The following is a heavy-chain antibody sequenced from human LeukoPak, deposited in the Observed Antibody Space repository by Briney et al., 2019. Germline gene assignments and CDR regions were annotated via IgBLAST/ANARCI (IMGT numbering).Heavy chain of an antibody. CDR3: ARLSGYSYGSPRGAFDI. CDR2: IYYSGST. CDR1: GGSTSSYY. Sequence: SETLSLTCTVSGGSTSSYYWSWIRQPPGKGLEWIGYIYYSGSTNYNPSLKSRVTISVDTSKNQFSLKLSSVTAADTAVYYCARLSGYSYGSPRGAFDIWGQGTMVTVSS. J-gene: IGHJ3*02. V-gene: IGHV4-59*01. D-gene: IGHD5-18*01.